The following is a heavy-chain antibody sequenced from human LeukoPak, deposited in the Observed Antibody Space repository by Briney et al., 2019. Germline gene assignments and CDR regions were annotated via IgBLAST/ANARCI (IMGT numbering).Heavy chain of an antibody. Sequence: ASVKVSCKTSGYPFTSYYLSWVRQAPGQGLEWMGRINPNSGGTDSGQKFQGRVTMTRDTSISTAYMELSSLTFDDTAVYYCARVDAASLAVHYWGQGTLVTVSS. V-gene: IGHV1-2*02. D-gene: IGHD6-13*01. CDR3: ARVDAASLAVHY. J-gene: IGHJ4*02. CDR2: INPNSGGT. CDR1: GYPFTSYY.